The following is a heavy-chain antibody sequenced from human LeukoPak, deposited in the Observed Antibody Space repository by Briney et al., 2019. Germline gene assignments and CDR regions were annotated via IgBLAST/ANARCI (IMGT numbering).Heavy chain of an antibody. V-gene: IGHV1-46*01. CDR2: VNPSGGTT. CDR1: GYTFTSYD. CDR3: ARDRGGVGATFLGYGMDV. Sequence: ASVKVSCKASGYTFTSYDINWVRQATGQGLEWMGIVNPSGGTTNYAQKFQGRVTLTRDASTSTAYMVLSSLRSEDTAVYYCARDRGGVGATFLGYGMDVWGQGTTVTVSS. D-gene: IGHD1-26*01. J-gene: IGHJ6*02.